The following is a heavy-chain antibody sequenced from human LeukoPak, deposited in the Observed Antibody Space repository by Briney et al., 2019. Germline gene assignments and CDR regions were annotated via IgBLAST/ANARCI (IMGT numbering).Heavy chain of an antibody. V-gene: IGHV4-4*07. CDR1: GGSISSYY. Sequence: SETLSLTCTVSGGSISSYYWSWIRQPAGKGLEWIGRIYTSGSTNYNPSLKSRVTMSVDTSKNQFSLKLSSVTAADTAVYYCARAQIAAPAGDLYYFDYWGQGTLVTVSS. D-gene: IGHD6-6*01. CDR2: IYTSGST. CDR3: ARAQIAAPAGDLYYFDY. J-gene: IGHJ4*02.